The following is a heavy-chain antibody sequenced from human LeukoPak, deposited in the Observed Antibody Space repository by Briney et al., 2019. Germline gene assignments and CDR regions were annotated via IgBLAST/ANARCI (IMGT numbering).Heavy chain of an antibody. V-gene: IGHV4-61*01. CDR2: IYYSGST. CDR1: GGSVSSGSYY. CDR3: ARQPHRNWFDP. J-gene: IGHJ5*02. Sequence: SETLSLTCTVSGGSVSSGSYYWSWIRQPPGKALEWIGYIYYSGSTNFNPSLKSRVTISVDTSKNQFSLKLSSVTAADTAVYYCARQPHRNWFDPWGQGTLVTVSS.